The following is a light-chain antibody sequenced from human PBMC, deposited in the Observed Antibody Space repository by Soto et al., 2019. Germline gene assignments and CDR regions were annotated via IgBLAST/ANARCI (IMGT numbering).Light chain of an antibody. CDR3: QQTYMVPYT. J-gene: IGKJ2*01. V-gene: IGKV1-39*01. CDR1: QSVSTY. CDR2: GVS. Sequence: DIQITQSPSSLSSSVRESFTITCRASQSVSTYLNWYSQKSGGAPKLLIHGVSKLENGTPSRFSGSGLATDFTLTINTLQPEDFAVYFCQQTYMVPYTFGQGTKVDIK.